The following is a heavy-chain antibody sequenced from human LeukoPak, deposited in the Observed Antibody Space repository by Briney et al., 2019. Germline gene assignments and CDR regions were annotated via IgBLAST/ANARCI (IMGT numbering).Heavy chain of an antibody. CDR1: GFTFSSYS. D-gene: IGHD3-10*01. V-gene: IGHV3-21*01. J-gene: IGHJ4*02. Sequence: PGGSLRLSCAASGFTFSSYSMNWVRQAPGKGLEWVSSISSSSSYIYYADSVKGRFTISRDNAKNSLYLQMNSLRAEDTAVYYCARDVGLLWFGELWGQGPLVTVSS. CDR3: ARDVGLLWFGEL. CDR2: ISSSSSYI.